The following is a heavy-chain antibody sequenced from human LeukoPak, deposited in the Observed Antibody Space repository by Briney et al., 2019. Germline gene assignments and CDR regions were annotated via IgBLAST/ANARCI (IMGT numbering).Heavy chain of an antibody. CDR1: GSTFTSSA. CDR3: AAMYNWNYFHYYYYMDV. J-gene: IGHJ6*03. D-gene: IGHD1-7*01. V-gene: IGHV1-58*01. CDR2: IVVGSGNT. Sequence: SVKVSCKASGSTFTSSAVQWVRQARGQRLEWIGWIVVGSGNTNYAQKFQERVTITRDMSTSTAYMELSSLRSEDTAVYYCAAMYNWNYFHYYYYMDVWGKGTTVTVSS.